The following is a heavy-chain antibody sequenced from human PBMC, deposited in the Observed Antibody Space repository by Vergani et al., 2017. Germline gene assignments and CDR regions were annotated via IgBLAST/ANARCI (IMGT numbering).Heavy chain of an antibody. J-gene: IGHJ4*02. CDR2: ISAYNGNT. CDR3: ARSHGAYYYGAGSADY. V-gene: IGHV1-18*01. D-gene: IGHD3-10*01. Sequence: QVQLVQSGAEVKKPGASVKVSCKASGYTFTSYGISWVRQAPGQGLEWMGWISAYNGNTNYAQKLQGRVTMTTDTSTSTAYMERRSRRSDDTAVYYCARSHGAYYYGAGSADYWGQGTLVTVSS. CDR1: GYTFTSYG.